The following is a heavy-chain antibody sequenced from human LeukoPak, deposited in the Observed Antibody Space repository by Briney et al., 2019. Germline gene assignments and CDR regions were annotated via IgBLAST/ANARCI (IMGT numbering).Heavy chain of an antibody. D-gene: IGHD2-21*02. CDR1: GGSISSGSYY. Sequence: PSETLSLTCTVSGGSISSGSYYWRWIRQPAGKGLEWIGRIYTSGSTNYNPSLKSRVTISVDTSKNQFSLKLSSVTAADTAVYYCARLYCGGDCSIHNNWFDPWGQGTLVTVSS. CDR3: ARLYCGGDCSIHNNWFDP. CDR2: IYTSGST. J-gene: IGHJ5*02. V-gene: IGHV4-61*02.